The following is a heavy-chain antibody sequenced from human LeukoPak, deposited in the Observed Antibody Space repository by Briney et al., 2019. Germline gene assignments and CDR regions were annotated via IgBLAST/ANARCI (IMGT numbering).Heavy chain of an antibody. CDR3: ARGGVGYCTNGVCFGPNGRFDY. CDR2: INHSGST. CDR1: GGSFSGYY. J-gene: IGHJ4*02. Sequence: SETLSLTCAVYGGSFSGYYWSWIRQPPGKGLEWIGEINHSGSTNYNPSLKSRVTISVDTSKNQFSPKLSSVTAADTAVYYCARGGVGYCTNGVCFGPNGRFDYWGQGTLVTVSS. D-gene: IGHD2-8*01. V-gene: IGHV4-34*01.